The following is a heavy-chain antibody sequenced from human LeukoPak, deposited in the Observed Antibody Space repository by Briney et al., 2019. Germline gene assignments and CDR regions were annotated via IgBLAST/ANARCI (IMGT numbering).Heavy chain of an antibody. CDR3: AREYIAARPYYFDS. Sequence: SETLSLTCTVSGGSISSGGYYWSWIRQPPGKGLEWIGSINHSGNTYYSPSLNSRVTISVDRSKNQFSLKLTSVTAADTAVYYCAREYIAARPYYFDSWGQGTLVTVSS. CDR2: INHSGNT. V-gene: IGHV4-30-2*01. J-gene: IGHJ4*02. D-gene: IGHD6-6*01. CDR1: GGSISSGGYY.